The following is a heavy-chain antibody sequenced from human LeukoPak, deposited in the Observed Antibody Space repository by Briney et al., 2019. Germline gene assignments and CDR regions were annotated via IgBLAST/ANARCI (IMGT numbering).Heavy chain of an antibody. Sequence: ASVKVSCKASGYTFTSNAISWVRQAPGKRLEWMGWISAYNGNTNYAQKLQGRVTMTTDTSTSTAYMELRSLRSDDTAVYYCARVWELGIYCSSTSCQTYYFDYWGQGTLVTVSS. CDR3: ARVWELGIYCSSTSCQTYYFDY. J-gene: IGHJ4*02. CDR2: ISAYNGNT. V-gene: IGHV1-18*01. CDR1: GYTFTSNA. D-gene: IGHD2-2*01.